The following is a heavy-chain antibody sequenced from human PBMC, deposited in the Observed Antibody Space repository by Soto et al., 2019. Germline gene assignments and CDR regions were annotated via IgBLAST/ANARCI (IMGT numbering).Heavy chain of an antibody. Sequence: ASVKVACKASGYTFTGYYMHWVLQAPGQGLEWMGWINPNSGGTNYAQKFQGWVTMTRDTSISTAYMELSRLRSDDTAVYYCARSGRGSGWYDAFNWFDPWGQGTLVTVSS. CDR2: INPNSGGT. J-gene: IGHJ5*02. CDR1: GYTFTGYY. D-gene: IGHD6-19*01. V-gene: IGHV1-2*04. CDR3: ARSGRGSGWYDAFNWFDP.